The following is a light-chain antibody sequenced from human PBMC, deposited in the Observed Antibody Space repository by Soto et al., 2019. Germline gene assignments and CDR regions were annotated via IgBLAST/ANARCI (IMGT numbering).Light chain of an antibody. CDR3: CSYAGSYSYV. J-gene: IGLJ1*01. CDR2: DIS. V-gene: IGLV2-11*01. Sequence: QSALTQPRSVSGSPGQSVTISCTGTSSDVGDYKYVSWYRQDPGKAPKIIIYDISERPSGVPDRFSGSKSGNTASLTISGLQAEDESDYYCCSYAGSYSYVFGTGTKAPS. CDR1: SSDVGDYKY.